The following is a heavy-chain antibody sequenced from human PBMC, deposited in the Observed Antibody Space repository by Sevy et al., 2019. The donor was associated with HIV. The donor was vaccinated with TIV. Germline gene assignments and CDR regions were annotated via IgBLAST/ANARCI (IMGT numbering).Heavy chain of an antibody. V-gene: IGHV3-23*01. CDR2: ISGSGGST. J-gene: IGHJ4*02. D-gene: IGHD6-13*01. CDR3: AKDLSGSSSWYGDIDDY. CDR1: GFTFSSYA. Sequence: GGSLRLSCAASGFTFSSYAMSWVRQAPGKGLEWVSAISGSGGSTYYADSEKGRFTISRDNSKNTLYLQMNSLRAEDTAVYYCAKDLSGSSSWYGDIDDYWGQGTLVTVSS.